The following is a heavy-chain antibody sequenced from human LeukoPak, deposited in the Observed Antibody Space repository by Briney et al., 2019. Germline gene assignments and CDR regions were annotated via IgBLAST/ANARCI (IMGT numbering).Heavy chain of an antibody. V-gene: IGHV1-8*03. J-gene: IGHJ4*02. CDR2: MNPNSGNT. Sequence: ASVKVSCKASGYTFTSYGINWVRQATGQGLEWMGWMNPNSGNTGYAQKFQGRVTITRNTSISTAYMELSSLRSEDTAVYYCARGSGDSSGGDYWGQGTLVTVSS. CDR3: ARGSGDSSGGDY. CDR1: GYTFTSYG. D-gene: IGHD6-19*01.